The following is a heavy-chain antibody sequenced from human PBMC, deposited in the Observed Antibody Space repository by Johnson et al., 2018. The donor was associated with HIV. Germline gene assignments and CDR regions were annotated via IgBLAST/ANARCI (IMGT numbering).Heavy chain of an antibody. J-gene: IGHJ3*01. V-gene: IGHV3-30*04. CDR3: AKDRQPANYGAFDV. Sequence: QVQLVESGGGVVQPGRSLRLSCAASGFTFRSYPMHWVRQAPGKGLEWVAVISYDGSNKYYADSVKGRFTISRDNSKNTLYLQMNSLRAEDTAVYYCAKDRQPANYGAFDVWGQVTMVTVSS. D-gene: IGHD3-10*01. CDR2: ISYDGSNK. CDR1: GFTFRSYP.